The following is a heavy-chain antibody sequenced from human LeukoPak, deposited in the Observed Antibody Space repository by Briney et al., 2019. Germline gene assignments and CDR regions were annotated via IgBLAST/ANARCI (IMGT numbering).Heavy chain of an antibody. CDR1: GYTFTSYG. D-gene: IGHD5-12*01. CDR3: ARTPPPPYSGSDGFMDV. V-gene: IGHV1-18*04. Sequence: ASVKVSCEASGYTFTSYGISWVRQAPGQGLEWMGWISAYNGNTNYAQKLQGRVTMTTDTSTSTAYMELRSLRSDDTAVYYCARTPPPPYSGSDGFMDVWGKGTTVTVPS. J-gene: IGHJ6*04. CDR2: ISAYNGNT.